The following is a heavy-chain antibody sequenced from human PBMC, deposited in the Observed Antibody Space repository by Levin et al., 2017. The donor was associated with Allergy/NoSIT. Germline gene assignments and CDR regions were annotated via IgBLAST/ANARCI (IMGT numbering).Heavy chain of an antibody. D-gene: IGHD3-3*01. V-gene: IGHV3-23*01. J-gene: IGHJ4*02. CDR2: ISASSGDT. CDR3: AKDGRITSLY. Sequence: GGSLRLSCTASRFPFSDYAMSWVRQAPGKGLEWVSAISASSGDTYYTDSVKGRFTISRDNSKNTLYLQMNSLRAEDTAVYYCAKDGRITSLYWGQGTLVTVSS. CDR1: RFPFSDYA.